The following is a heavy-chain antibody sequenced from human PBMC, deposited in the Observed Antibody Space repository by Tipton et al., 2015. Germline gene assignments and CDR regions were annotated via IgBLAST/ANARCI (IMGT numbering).Heavy chain of an antibody. J-gene: IGHJ6*02. D-gene: IGHD3-3*01. CDR2: VYESGNT. CDR3: ARLFPSVTHYDFWSGPSRDYYGMDV. V-gene: IGHV4-4*02. CDR1: SGSISSINW. Sequence: TLSLTCAVSSGSISSINWWSWVRQHPGKGLERIGDVYESGNTNYNPSLGSRVTISVDRSKNQFSLKLASMTAADTAVYYCARLFPSVTHYDFWSGPSRDYYGMDVWGQGTTVTVSS.